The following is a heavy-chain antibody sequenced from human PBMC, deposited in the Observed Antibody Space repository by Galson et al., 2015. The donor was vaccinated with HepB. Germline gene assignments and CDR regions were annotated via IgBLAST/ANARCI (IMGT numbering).Heavy chain of an antibody. CDR2: ISSSSSYI. CDR1: GFTFSSYS. V-gene: IGHV3-21*01. J-gene: IGHJ5*02. D-gene: IGHD6-19*01. CDR3: AREVSSGWSNWFDP. Sequence: SLRLSCAASGFTFSSYSMNWVRQAPGKGLEWVSSISSSSSYIYYADSVKGRFTISRDNAKNSLYLQMNSLRAEDAAVYYCAREVSSGWSNWFDPWGQGTLVTVSS.